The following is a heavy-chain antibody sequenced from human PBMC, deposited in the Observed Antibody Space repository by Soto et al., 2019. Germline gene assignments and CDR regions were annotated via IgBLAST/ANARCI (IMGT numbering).Heavy chain of an antibody. CDR2: IIPIFGTA. V-gene: IGHV1-69*13. Sequence: SXKVSCKASGGTXTSYAIGWVRQAPGQGLEWRGGIIPIFGTANYAQKFQGRVTMTADESTRTAYMELSSLRSEYTAVYYCARDRRYSRSWYEFWGQGTLGTVSS. J-gene: IGHJ4*02. CDR3: ARDRRYSRSWYEF. CDR1: GGTXTSYA. D-gene: IGHD6-13*01.